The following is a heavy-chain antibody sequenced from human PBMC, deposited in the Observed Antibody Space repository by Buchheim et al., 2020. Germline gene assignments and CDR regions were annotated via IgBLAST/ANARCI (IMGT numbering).Heavy chain of an antibody. Sequence: QVQLVESGGGLVKPGGSLRLSCAASGFTFSNYYVSWIRQAPGKGLEWVSYISGTGTTIKYADPVKGPFPISRDNAQNSLYLKMNSLSAEDTAVYYCAKDLFYWYFDLWGRGT. J-gene: IGHJ2*01. CDR2: ISGTGTTI. CDR1: GFTFSNYY. CDR3: AKDLFYWYFDL. V-gene: IGHV3-11*01.